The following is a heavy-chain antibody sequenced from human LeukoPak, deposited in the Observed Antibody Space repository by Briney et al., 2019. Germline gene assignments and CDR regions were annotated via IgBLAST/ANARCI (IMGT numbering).Heavy chain of an antibody. J-gene: IGHJ4*02. CDR3: AKPSVGYCSNTTCPGYFAY. D-gene: IGHD2-2*01. Sequence: GGSLRLSCAASGFTVSSNYMSWVRQAPGKGLEWVSVIYSGGSTYYADSVKGRFTISRDNSKNTLYLQMNSLRTEDTAVDYCAKPSVGYCSNTTCPGYFAYWGQGTLVTVSS. V-gene: IGHV3-53*05. CDR2: IYSGGST. CDR1: GFTVSSNY.